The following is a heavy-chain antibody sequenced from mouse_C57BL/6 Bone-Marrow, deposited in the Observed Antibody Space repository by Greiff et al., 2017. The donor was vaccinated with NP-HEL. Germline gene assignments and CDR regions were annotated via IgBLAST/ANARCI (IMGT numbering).Heavy chain of an antibody. CDR2: IYPRSGNT. V-gene: IGHV1-81*01. CDR1: GYTFTSYG. J-gene: IGHJ2*01. CDR3: ASPITTVVATGYFDY. Sequence: VQLQQSGAELARPGASVKLSCKASGYTFTSYGISWVKQRTGQGLEWIGEIYPRSGNTYYNEKFKGKATLTADKSSSTAYMELRSLTSEDSAVYFCASPITTVVATGYFDYWGQGTTLTVSS. D-gene: IGHD1-1*01.